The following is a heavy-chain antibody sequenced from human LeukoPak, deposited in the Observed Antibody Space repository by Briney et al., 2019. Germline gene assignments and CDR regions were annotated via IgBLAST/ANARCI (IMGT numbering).Heavy chain of an antibody. Sequence: GRSLRLSCTASGFTFGDYTMSWVRQAPGKGLEWVGFIRSKAYGGTTEYAACVKGRFTISRDDSKSIAYLQLNSLKTEDTAVYYCTRDMYYYDSSGTSYWGQGTLVTVSS. CDR2: IRSKAYGGTT. V-gene: IGHV3-49*04. CDR1: GFTFGDYT. D-gene: IGHD3-22*01. CDR3: TRDMYYYDSSGTSY. J-gene: IGHJ4*02.